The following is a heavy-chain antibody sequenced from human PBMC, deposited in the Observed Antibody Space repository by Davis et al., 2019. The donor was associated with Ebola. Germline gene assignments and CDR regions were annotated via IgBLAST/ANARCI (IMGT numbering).Heavy chain of an antibody. CDR3: ARDPYYYDSSGYYFTSPLYGMDV. J-gene: IGHJ6*02. CDR1: GFTFSSYW. V-gene: IGHV3-74*01. CDR2: INSDGSST. Sequence: PGGSLRLSCAASGFTFSSYWMHWVRQAPGKGLVWVSRINSDGSSTSYADSVKGRFTISRDNAKNTLYLQMNSLRAEDTAVYYCARDPYYYDSSGYYFTSPLYGMDVWGQGTTVTVSS. D-gene: IGHD3-22*01.